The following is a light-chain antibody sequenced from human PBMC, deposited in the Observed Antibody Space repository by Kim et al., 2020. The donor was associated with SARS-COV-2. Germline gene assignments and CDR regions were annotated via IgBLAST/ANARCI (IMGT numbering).Light chain of an antibody. Sequence: ASVGDRVTITCRASQSISSYLNWYQQKPGKAPKLLIYAASSLQSGVPSRFSGSGSGTDFTLTISSLQPEDFATYYCQQSYSTPRAFGGGTKVDIK. CDR3: QQSYSTPRA. CDR1: QSISSY. J-gene: IGKJ4*01. CDR2: AAS. V-gene: IGKV1-39*01.